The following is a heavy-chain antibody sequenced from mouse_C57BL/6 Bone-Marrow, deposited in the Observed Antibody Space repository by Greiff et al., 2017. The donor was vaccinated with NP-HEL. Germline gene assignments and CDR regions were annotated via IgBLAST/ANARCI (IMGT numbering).Heavy chain of an antibody. CDR2: IDPSDSYT. Sequence: QVQLQQPGAELVKPGASVKLSCKASGYTFTSYWMQWVKQRPGQGLEWIGEIDPSDSYTNYNQKFKGKATLTVDTSSSTADMQLSSLTSEDSAVYYCARLRRDPPYAMDYWGQGTSVTVSS. D-gene: IGHD2-12*01. J-gene: IGHJ4*01. CDR1: GYTFTSYW. V-gene: IGHV1-50*01. CDR3: ARLRRDPPYAMDY.